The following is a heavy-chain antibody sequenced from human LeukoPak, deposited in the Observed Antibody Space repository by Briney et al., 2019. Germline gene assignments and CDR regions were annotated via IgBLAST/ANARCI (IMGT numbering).Heavy chain of an antibody. J-gene: IGHJ5*02. D-gene: IGHD3-22*01. CDR2: INPNSGGT. CDR1: GYTFTDYY. CDR3: ARGTRYYYDSSGYGFDP. Sequence: ASVKVSCKASGYTFTDYYMHWVRQAPGQGLEWMGWINPNSGGTNYAQKFQGRVTMTRDTSISTAYMELSRLRSDDTAVYYCARGTRYYYDSSGYGFDPWGQGTLVTVSS. V-gene: IGHV1-2*02.